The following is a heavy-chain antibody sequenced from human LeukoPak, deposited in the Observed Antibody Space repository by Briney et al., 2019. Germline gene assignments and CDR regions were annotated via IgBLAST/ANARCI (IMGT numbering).Heavy chain of an antibody. CDR2: IYYSGST. CDR3: ARHGRDYYDSSGYDFDY. CDR1: GGSISSSSYY. V-gene: IGHV4-39*01. D-gene: IGHD3-22*01. J-gene: IGHJ4*02. Sequence: SETLSLTCAVSGGSISSSSYYWGWIRQPPGKGLEWIGSIYYSGSTYYNPSLKSRVTISVDTSKNQFSLKLSSVTAADTAVYYCARHGRDYYDSSGYDFDYWGQGTLVTVSS.